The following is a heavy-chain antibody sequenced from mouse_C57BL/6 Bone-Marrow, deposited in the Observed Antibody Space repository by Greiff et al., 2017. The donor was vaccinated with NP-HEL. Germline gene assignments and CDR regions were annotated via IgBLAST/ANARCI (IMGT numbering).Heavy chain of an antibody. CDR2: ISYDGSN. D-gene: IGHD2-4*01. J-gene: IGHJ2*01. V-gene: IGHV3-6*01. CDR1: GYSITSGYY. CDR3: ARDTSIYYDYDSPLDY. Sequence: EVKLQESGPGLVKPSQSLSLTCSVTGYSITSGYYWNWIRQFPGNKLEWMGYISYDGSNNYNPSLKNRISITRDTSKNQFFLKLNSVTTEDTATYYCARDTSIYYDYDSPLDYWGQGTTLTVSS.